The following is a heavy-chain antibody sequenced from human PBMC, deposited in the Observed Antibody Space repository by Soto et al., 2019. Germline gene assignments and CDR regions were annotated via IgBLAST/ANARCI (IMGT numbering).Heavy chain of an antibody. V-gene: IGHV1-69*12. D-gene: IGHD3-10*01. Sequence: QVQLVQSGAEVKKPGSSVKVSCKASGGTFSSSAFNWVRQAPGQGLEWMGGIIPIFGTANYAQKFQGRVTISANESTRTVYRELSSVRSDDTAVYYCARGGAGVPFDYWGQGTLVTVSS. CDR2: IIPIFGTA. J-gene: IGHJ4*02. CDR1: GGTFSSSA. CDR3: ARGGAGVPFDY.